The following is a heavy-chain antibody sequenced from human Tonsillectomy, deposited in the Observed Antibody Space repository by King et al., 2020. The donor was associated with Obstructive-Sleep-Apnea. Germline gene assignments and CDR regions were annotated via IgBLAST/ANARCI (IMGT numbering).Heavy chain of an antibody. Sequence: QLVQSGGEVKKPGASVKVSCKASGYTFTSYGISWVRQAPGQGLEWMGRISASNGDTNYAQNLQGRVIMTRDTSTGTAYMELRSLRSDATAVFYCARDPTEDGYYFDYWGQGTLVIVSS. CDR3: ARDPTEDGYYFDY. D-gene: IGHD5-24*01. CDR1: GYTFTSYG. CDR2: ISASNGDT. J-gene: IGHJ4*02. V-gene: IGHV1-18*01.